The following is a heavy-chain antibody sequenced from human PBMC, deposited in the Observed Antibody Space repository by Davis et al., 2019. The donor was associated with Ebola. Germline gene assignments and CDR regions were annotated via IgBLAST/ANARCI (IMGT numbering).Heavy chain of an antibody. Sequence: GESLKISCAASGFTLRSYAMSWVRQAPGKGLEWVSAISGGGGSTYYADSVKGRFTISRDNSRNTLYLQMNGLRVEDTAIYYCAKDTANIWFDIWGQGTMVTVSS. CDR1: GFTLRSYA. D-gene: IGHD2-21*02. J-gene: IGHJ3*02. CDR2: ISGGGGST. V-gene: IGHV3-23*01. CDR3: AKDTANIWFDI.